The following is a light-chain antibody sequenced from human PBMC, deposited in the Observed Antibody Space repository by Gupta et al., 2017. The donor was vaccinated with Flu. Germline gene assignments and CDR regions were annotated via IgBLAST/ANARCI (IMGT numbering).Light chain of an antibody. CDR1: QSIWKY. V-gene: IGKV3-11*01. CDR2: DAS. Sequence: EIVLTQSPATLSLSPGERATLSCRASQSIWKYLAWYQQKPGQAPRLLIFDASNRATGTPARFSGSGSVTDFTLTISSLEPEDFAVYYCQQRSIWYSFGQGTKLEIK. CDR3: QQRSIWYS. J-gene: IGKJ2*03.